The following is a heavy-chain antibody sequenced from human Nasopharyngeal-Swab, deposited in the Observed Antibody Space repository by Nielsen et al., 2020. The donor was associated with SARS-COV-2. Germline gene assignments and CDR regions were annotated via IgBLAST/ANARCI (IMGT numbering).Heavy chain of an antibody. CDR2: IHHSGNG. V-gene: IGHV4-39*07. Sequence: SETLSLTCTVSGGSITTRDYYWAWIRQSPGKGLEWIGSIHHSGNGYYNPSLKSRFTISVDPSKNYLSLTVGSVTAADTAIYFCAREPIEDQLVWFDSWGQGTLVTVSS. CDR3: AREPIEDQLVWFDS. D-gene: IGHD1-1*01. J-gene: IGHJ5*01. CDR1: GGSITTRDYY.